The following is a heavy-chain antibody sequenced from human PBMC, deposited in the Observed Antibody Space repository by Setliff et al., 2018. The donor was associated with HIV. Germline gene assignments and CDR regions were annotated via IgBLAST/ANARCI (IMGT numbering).Heavy chain of an antibody. V-gene: IGHV1-18*01. CDR2: ISAYNGNT. CDR3: AREATPRHSSGWVYFDY. CDR1: GYTFTDYG. Sequence: ASVKVSCKASGYTFTDYGISWVRQAPGQGLEWMGWISAYNGNTKYAQKFQGRFTMSRDNAKDSVYLQMNTLRVEDTAVYYCAREATPRHSSGWVYFDYWGQGMMVTVSS. D-gene: IGHD6-19*01. J-gene: IGHJ4*02.